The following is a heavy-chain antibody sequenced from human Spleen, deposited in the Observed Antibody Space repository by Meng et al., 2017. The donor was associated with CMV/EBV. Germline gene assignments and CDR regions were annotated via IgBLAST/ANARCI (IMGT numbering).Heavy chain of an antibody. J-gene: IGHJ4*02. CDR1: GVSISNSGYY. Sequence: TVSGVSISNSGYYWGWIRQPPGKGLEWIGSMYYSGSSYYNPSLKSRVTISLDTSNNQFSLKLSSVTATDTAVYYCARGAATLSYFDYWGVGTLVTVSS. D-gene: IGHD6-13*01. CDR2: MYYSGSS. V-gene: IGHV4-39*07. CDR3: ARGAATLSYFDY.